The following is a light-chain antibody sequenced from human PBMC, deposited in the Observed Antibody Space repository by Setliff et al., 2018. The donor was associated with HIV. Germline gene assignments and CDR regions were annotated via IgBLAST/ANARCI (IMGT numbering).Light chain of an antibody. J-gene: IGLJ2*01. CDR2: EVD. CDR3: CSYGSGDIWV. Sequence: QSALTQPASVSGSPGQSITISSTGSSSDVGNTLSVSWYQQNVGEVPKLLIYEVDRRPSGISHRFSGSKSGNTASLTISGLQVEDEADYYCCSYGSGDIWVFGGGTKVTV. V-gene: IGLV2-23*02. CDR1: SSDVGNTLS.